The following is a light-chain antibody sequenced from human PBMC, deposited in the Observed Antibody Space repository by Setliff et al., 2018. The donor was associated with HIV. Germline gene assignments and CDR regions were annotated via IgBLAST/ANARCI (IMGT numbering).Light chain of an antibody. Sequence: QSVLTQPASVSGSPGQSITVSCTGTSSDIGAFDFVSWYRQHPGKAPELMIYEVTKRPSGVSNRFSGSKSGNTASLTISGLQAEDEADYYCCSYASSSTSLYVFGTGTKVTVL. CDR3: CSYASSSTSLYV. V-gene: IGLV2-23*02. J-gene: IGLJ1*01. CDR2: EVT. CDR1: SSDIGAFDF.